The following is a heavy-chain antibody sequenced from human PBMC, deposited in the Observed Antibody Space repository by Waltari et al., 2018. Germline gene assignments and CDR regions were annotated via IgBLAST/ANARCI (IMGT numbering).Heavy chain of an antibody. CDR3: ATSLPHSGSYPLDY. D-gene: IGHD1-26*01. CDR1: GYTLTELS. V-gene: IGHV1-24*01. CDR2: FDPEDGET. Sequence: QVQLVQSGAEVKKPGASVKVSCKVSGYTLTELSMQWVRTAPGKGLEWMGGFDPEDGETIYAQKFQGRVTMTEDTSTDTAYMELSSLRSEDTAVYYCATSLPHSGSYPLDYWGQGTLVTVSS. J-gene: IGHJ4*02.